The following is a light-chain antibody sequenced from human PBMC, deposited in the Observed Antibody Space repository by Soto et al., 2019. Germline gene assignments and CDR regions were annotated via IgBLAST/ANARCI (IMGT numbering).Light chain of an antibody. J-gene: IGKJ4*01. CDR3: MQLLHPPLT. V-gene: IGKV2-28*01. Sequence: VMTQSPLSLPVTPGEPASICCRSSQSLLHSNGYNYLAWFLQKAGQSPQLLIYLASSRASGVPDRCSGSGSGTDFTLEISSVEAEDVGIYYCMQLLHPPLTFGGGTKVDIK. CDR2: LAS. CDR1: QSLLHSNGYNY.